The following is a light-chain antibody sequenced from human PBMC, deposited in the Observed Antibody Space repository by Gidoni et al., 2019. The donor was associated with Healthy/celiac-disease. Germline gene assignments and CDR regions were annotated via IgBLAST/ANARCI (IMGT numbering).Light chain of an antibody. J-gene: IGKJ2*01. CDR3: QQYYSTPLYT. V-gene: IGKV4-1*01. Sequence: DIVMTQSPDSLAVSLGERATINCKSSQGVLYSSNNKNYLAWYQQKPGQPPKLLIYWASTRESGVPDRFSGSRSGTDFTLTISSLQAEDVAVYYCQQYYSTPLYTFGQGTKLEIK. CDR1: QGVLYSSNNKNY. CDR2: WAS.